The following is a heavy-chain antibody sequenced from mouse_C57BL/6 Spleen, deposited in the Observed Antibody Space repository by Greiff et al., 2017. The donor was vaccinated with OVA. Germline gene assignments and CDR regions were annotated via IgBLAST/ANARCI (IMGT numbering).Heavy chain of an antibody. CDR2: INYDGSST. V-gene: IGHV5-16*01. Sequence: DVKLVESEGGLVQPGSSMKLSCTASGFTFSDYYMAWVRQVPEKGLEWVANINYDGSSTYYLDSLKSRFIISSDNAKNILYLQMSSLKSEDTATYYCARDDGYYVFAYWGQGTLVTVSA. J-gene: IGHJ3*01. CDR1: GFTFSDYY. CDR3: ARDDGYYVFAY. D-gene: IGHD2-3*01.